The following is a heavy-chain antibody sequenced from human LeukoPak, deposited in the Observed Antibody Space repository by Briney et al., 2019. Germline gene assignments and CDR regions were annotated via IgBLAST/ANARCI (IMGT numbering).Heavy chain of an antibody. Sequence: GGSLRLSCTASGFTFDDYTMHWVRQAPGKGLEWVSLISWDGGSTYYADSVKGRFTISRDNSKNSLYLQMNSLRTEDTALYYCAKDIGTIFGVVIDAFDIWGQGTMVIVSS. CDR3: AKDIGTIFGVVIDAFDI. J-gene: IGHJ3*02. CDR1: GFTFDDYT. CDR2: ISWDGGST. V-gene: IGHV3-43*01. D-gene: IGHD3-3*01.